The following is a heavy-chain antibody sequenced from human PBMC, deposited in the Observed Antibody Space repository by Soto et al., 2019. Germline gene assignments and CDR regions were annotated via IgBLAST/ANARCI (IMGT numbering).Heavy chain of an antibody. Sequence: GGSLRLSSAASGFIFSNYVMSWVRQAPGEGLEWVSSISDSGGTSYYADSVKGRFTISRDNSKNTLYLQMNSLRAEDTAIYYCAKRPRALLTFDYWGQGTLVTVSS. J-gene: IGHJ4*02. CDR3: AKRPRALLTFDY. D-gene: IGHD1-26*01. V-gene: IGHV3-23*01. CDR1: GFIFSNYV. CDR2: ISDSGGTS.